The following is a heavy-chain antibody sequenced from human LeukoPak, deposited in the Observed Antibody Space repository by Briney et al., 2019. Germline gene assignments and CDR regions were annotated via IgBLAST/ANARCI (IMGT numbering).Heavy chain of an antibody. D-gene: IGHD3-10*01. CDR3: AKAMLRGVINDC. J-gene: IGHJ4*02. Sequence: PGGSLRLSCAASGFTFSSYAVSWVRQAPGKGLEWVSVISGSGGTSYYADSVKGRFSISRDNSKNTLYLHMNSLGPEDTAVYYCAKAMLRGVINDCWGQGTLVTVSS. CDR1: GFTFSSYA. V-gene: IGHV3-23*01. CDR2: ISGSGGTS.